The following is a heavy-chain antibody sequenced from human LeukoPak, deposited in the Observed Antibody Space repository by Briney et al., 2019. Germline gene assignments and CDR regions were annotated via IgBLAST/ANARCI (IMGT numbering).Heavy chain of an antibody. J-gene: IGHJ5*02. CDR2: VRYDGSNK. Sequence: GGSLRLSCAASGFTFSSYGMHWVRQAPGKGLEWVAFVRYDGSNKYYADSVKGRFTISRDNSKNTLYLQMNSLRAEDTAVYYCAGRRITIFGEVIRSRRHYFDPWGQGSLVTVSS. CDR3: AGRRITIFGEVIRSRRHYFDP. V-gene: IGHV3-30*02. CDR1: GFTFSSYG. D-gene: IGHD3-3*01.